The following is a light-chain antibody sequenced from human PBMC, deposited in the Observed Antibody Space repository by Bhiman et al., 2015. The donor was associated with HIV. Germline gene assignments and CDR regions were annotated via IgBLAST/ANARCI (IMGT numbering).Light chain of an antibody. CDR2: EVN. CDR3: SSKTTSPTFHVL. V-gene: IGLV2-14*01. J-gene: IGLJ2*01. CDR1: SSDVGGYDY. Sequence: QSALTQPASVSGAPGQSITISCTGTSSDVGGYDYVSWYQQYPGNAPKLLIYEVNKWPSGVSSRFSGSKSGNTASLAISGLQAEDEADYYCSSKTTSPTFHVLFGGGTKLTVL.